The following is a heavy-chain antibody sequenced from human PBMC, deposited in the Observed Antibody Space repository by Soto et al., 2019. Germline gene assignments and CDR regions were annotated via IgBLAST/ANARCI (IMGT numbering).Heavy chain of an antibody. CDR3: ARGRRARWGRHGDRSFDY. CDR1: GGSFSGYY. CDR2: INHSGST. J-gene: IGHJ4*02. Sequence: SETLSLTCAVYGGSFSGYYWSWIRQPPGKGLEWIGEINHSGSTNYNPSLKSRVTISVDTSKNQFSLKLSSVTAADTAVYYCARGRRARWGRHGDRSFDYWGQGTLVTVSS. D-gene: IGHD3-16*01. V-gene: IGHV4-34*01.